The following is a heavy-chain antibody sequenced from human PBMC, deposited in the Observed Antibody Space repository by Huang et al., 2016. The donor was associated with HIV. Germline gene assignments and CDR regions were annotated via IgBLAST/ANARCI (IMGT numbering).Heavy chain of an antibody. V-gene: IGHV3-30-3*01. CDR1: GFPFNNHA. CDR2: ISNDGSNN. Sequence: QVQLVESGGGVVQPGRSLSLSCAASGFPFNNHAMHWVRQAPGKGLEWVAVISNDGSNNEYADSVKGRFTISRDSSKSTLFLHMTSLRTEDTAVYYCARAKDTWDAYDIWGQGTMVIVSS. CDR3: ARAKDTWDAYDI. J-gene: IGHJ3*02. D-gene: IGHD5-18*01.